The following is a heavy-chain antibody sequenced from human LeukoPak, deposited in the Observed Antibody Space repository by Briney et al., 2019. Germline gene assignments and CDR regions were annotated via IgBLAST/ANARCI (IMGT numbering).Heavy chain of an antibody. D-gene: IGHD3-22*01. J-gene: IGHJ6*03. Sequence: GGSLRLSCAASGFTFSSYTMHWVRQAPGKGLEWVAVISYDGSNKYHADSVKGRFTISRDNSKNTLYLQMNSLRAEDTAVYYGARLSGYYLYYYYYYYMDVWGKGTTVTVSS. CDR2: ISYDGSNK. V-gene: IGHV3-30*04. CDR3: ARLSGYYLYYYYYYYMDV. CDR1: GFTFSSYT.